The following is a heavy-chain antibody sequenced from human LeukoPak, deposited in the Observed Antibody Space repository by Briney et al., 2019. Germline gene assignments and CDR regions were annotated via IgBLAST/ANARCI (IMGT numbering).Heavy chain of an antibody. CDR1: GFTFSSYS. V-gene: IGHV3-23*01. D-gene: IGHD3-16*01. J-gene: IGHJ4*02. CDR2: ITGGGGST. CDR3: AQVDLWGTYRHYYFDY. Sequence: PGGSLRLSCAASGFTFSSYSMNWVRQAPGKGLEWVSTITGGGGSTYYADSVKGRFTISRDTSKNTLYLQMNNLRAEDTAIYYCAQVDLWGTYRHYYFDYWGQGTLVTVSS.